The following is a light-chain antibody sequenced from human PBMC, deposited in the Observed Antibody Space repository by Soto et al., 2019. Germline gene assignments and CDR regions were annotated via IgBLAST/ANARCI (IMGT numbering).Light chain of an antibody. Sequence: IQSTRSPSSLSASLLARSAITGQASQGISNYLNWYQQKPGKAPKLLIYDASALPRGVPSRFSGSGSGTKFTLTIASLQPDDFATYYCQQSDTCSGTFGQGTKVDIK. V-gene: IGKV1-39*01. J-gene: IGKJ1*01. CDR2: DAS. CDR3: QQSDTCSGT. CDR1: QGISNY.